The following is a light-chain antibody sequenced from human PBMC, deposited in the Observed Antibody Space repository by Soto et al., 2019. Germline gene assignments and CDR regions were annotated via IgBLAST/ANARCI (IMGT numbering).Light chain of an antibody. J-gene: IGLJ1*01. CDR1: SSNIGNNY. V-gene: IGLV1-47*01. CDR3: AAWDDSLSGSYV. CDR2: RND. Sequence: QSVLTQPPSASGTPGQRVTVSCSGSSSNIGNNYVFWYQHLPGTAPKLLIYRNDQRPSGASARFSGSKSGTSASLAISGLRSEDEADYYCAAWDDSLSGSYVFGPGTKVTVL.